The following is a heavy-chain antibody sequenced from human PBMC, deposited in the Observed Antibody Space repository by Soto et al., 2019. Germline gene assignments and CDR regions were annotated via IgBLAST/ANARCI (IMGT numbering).Heavy chain of an antibody. CDR3: ARGITMNYYFDY. V-gene: IGHV4-30-4*01. CDR1: GGSIISGDYY. Sequence: SETLSLTCTVSGGSIISGDYYWRWIRQPPGKGLEWIGYIYYSGSTYYNPSLKSRVTISVDTSKNQFSLKLSSVTAADTAVYYCARGITMNYYFDYWGQGTLVTVSS. D-gene: IGHD3-22*01. J-gene: IGHJ4*02. CDR2: IYYSGST.